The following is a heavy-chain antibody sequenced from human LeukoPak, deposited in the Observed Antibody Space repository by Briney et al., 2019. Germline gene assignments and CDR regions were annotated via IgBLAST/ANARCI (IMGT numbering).Heavy chain of an antibody. CDR1: GGSIITYY. D-gene: IGHD2-21*02. CDR3: ATWLTATGFDY. Sequence: PSETLSLTCTVSGGSIITYYWSWIRQPPGKGLEWIGYIYYSGSTNYNPSLKSRVTISVDTSKNQFSLKLSSVTAADTAVYYCATWLTATGFDYWGQGTLVTVSS. J-gene: IGHJ4*02. CDR2: IYYSGST. V-gene: IGHV4-59*01.